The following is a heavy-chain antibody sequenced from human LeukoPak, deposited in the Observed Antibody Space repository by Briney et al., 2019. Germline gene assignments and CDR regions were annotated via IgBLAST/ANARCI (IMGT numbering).Heavy chain of an antibody. CDR3: ARGVGATTNY. J-gene: IGHJ4*02. CDR1: GFTFSSYS. V-gene: IGHV3-21*01. Sequence: GGSLRLSCAASGFTFSSYSMNWVRQAPGKGLEWVSSISSSSSYIYYADSVKGRFTISRDNSKNTLYLQMNSLRAEDTAVYYCARGVGATTNYWGQGTLVTVSS. D-gene: IGHD1-26*01. CDR2: ISSSSSYI.